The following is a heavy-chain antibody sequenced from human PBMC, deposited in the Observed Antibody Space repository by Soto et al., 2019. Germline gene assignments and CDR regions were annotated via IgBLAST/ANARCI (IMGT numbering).Heavy chain of an antibody. V-gene: IGHV3-30-3*01. CDR3: ARGGWNSYYGMDV. CDR2: ISYDGRNK. J-gene: IGHJ6*02. Sequence: QVQLVESGGGVVQPGRSLRLSCAASGFTFSSYAMHWVRQAPGKGLEWVAGISYDGRNKYYADSVKGRFTISRDNSKNTLYLQMNSLSAEDTAVYYCARGGWNSYYGMDVWGQGTTVTVSS. D-gene: IGHD6-19*01. CDR1: GFTFSSYA.